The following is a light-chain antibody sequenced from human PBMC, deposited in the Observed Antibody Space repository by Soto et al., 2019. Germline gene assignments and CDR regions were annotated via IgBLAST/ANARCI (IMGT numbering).Light chain of an antibody. CDR2: GAV. V-gene: IGKV3-20*01. J-gene: IGKJ2*01. CDR1: QGVSSSY. Sequence: EIVLTQSPGTLSLSPGERATLSCRASQGVSSSYLAWYQQKSGQAPRLLIYGAVHRATGIPDRFSGSGSVTDVTLPISRLEREDVAVYYSQQYGGTPPVTFGQGTKLEIK. CDR3: QQYGGTPPVT.